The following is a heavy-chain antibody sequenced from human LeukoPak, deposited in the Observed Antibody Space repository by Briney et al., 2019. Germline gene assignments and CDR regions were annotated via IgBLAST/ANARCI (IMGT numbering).Heavy chain of an antibody. D-gene: IGHD3-16*02. J-gene: IGHJ4*02. Sequence: GASVKVSCKASGYTFTSYGISWVRQAPGQGLEWMGWISAYNGNTNYAQKLQGRVTMTTDTSTSTAYMELRSLRSDDTAVYYCARDTALIIDHEFDYWGQETLVTVSS. CDR1: GYTFTSYG. CDR3: ARDTALIIDHEFDY. V-gene: IGHV1-18*01. CDR2: ISAYNGNT.